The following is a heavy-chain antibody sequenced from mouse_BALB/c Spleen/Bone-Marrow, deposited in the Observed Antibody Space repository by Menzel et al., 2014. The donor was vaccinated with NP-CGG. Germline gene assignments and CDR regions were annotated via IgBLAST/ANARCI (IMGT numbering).Heavy chain of an antibody. CDR3: ARSRGLYDYWSLDD. CDR2: IDPSDNYI. D-gene: IGHD2-3*01. CDR1: GYTFTSYW. J-gene: IGHJ1*01. Sequence: VKLMESGAELVKPGASVKLSCKASGYTFTSYWMNWVKQRPGQGLEWIGAIDPSDNYINYNQKVKGKCTLTVDKSSSTAYMQLSSLTSEDSAVYYCARSRGLYDYWSLDDWGAGTTVTVSS. V-gene: IGHV1-69*01.